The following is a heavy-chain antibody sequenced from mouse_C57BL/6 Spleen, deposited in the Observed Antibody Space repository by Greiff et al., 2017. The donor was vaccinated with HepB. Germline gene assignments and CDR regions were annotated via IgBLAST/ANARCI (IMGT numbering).Heavy chain of an antibody. J-gene: IGHJ4*01. V-gene: IGHV14-4*01. CDR1: GFNIKDDY. CDR3: TAYRYAMDY. CDR2: IDPANGDT. Sequence: VQLQQSGAELVRPGASVKLSCTASGFNIKDDYMHWVKQRPEQGLEWIGWIDPANGDTEYASKFQGKATITADTSSNTAYLQLSSLTSEDTAVYYCTAYRYAMDYWGQGTSVTVSS.